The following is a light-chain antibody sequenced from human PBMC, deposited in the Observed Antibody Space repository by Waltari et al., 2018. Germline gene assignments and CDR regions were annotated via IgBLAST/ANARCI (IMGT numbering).Light chain of an antibody. J-gene: IGKJ4*01. Sequence: EIVLTQSPGTPSLSPGERATLSCRASQSVSSSYLAWYQQKPGQAPRLLIYGASSRATGIPDRFSGSGSGTDFTLTISRLEPEDFAVYYCQQYGSSSHFGGGTKVEIK. CDR3: QQYGSSSH. V-gene: IGKV3-20*01. CDR1: QSVSSSY. CDR2: GAS.